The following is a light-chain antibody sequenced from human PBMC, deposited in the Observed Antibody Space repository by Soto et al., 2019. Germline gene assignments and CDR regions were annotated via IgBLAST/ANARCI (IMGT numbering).Light chain of an antibody. CDR2: AAS. CDR1: QSISSY. V-gene: IGKV1-39*01. CDR3: QQSYSTPNT. J-gene: IGKJ5*01. Sequence: DIQMPLSPSTMSGTVSARGTITCRASQSISSYLNWYQQKPGKAPKLLIYAASSLQSGVPSRFSGSGSGTDFTLTISSLQPEDFATYYCQQSYSTPNTFGQGSRLEI.